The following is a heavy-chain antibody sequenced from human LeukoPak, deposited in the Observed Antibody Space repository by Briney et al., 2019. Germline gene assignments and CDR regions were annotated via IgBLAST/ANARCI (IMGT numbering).Heavy chain of an antibody. J-gene: IGHJ2*01. Sequence: QSGWSLRLSCAASGFTFRNYGMHWVRQAPGKGLEWVAVIWYDGSNKYYADSVKGRFTMSRDNSKNTLFLQMNSLRVDDTAVCYCARDRSVRYFDLWGRGTLVTVSS. CDR3: ARDRSVRYFDL. V-gene: IGHV3-33*01. CDR1: GFTFRNYG. D-gene: IGHD3-3*01. CDR2: IWYDGSNK.